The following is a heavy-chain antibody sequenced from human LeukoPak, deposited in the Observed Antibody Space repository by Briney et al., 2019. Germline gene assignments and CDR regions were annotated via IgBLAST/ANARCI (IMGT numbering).Heavy chain of an antibody. D-gene: IGHD3-10*01. CDR3: ARERITMVRGVIITAEGLDY. Sequence: ASVKVSCKASGYTFTSYGISWVRQAPGQGLEWMGWISAYSGNTNYAQKLQGRVTMTTDTSTSTAYMELRSLRSDDTAVYYCARERITMVRGVIITAEGLDYWGQGTLVTVSS. CDR2: ISAYSGNT. CDR1: GYTFTSYG. V-gene: IGHV1-18*01. J-gene: IGHJ4*02.